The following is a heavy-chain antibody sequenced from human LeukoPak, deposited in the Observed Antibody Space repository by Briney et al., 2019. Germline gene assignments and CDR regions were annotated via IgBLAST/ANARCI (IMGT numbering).Heavy chain of an antibody. J-gene: IGHJ5*02. CDR3: ARGGDSSGSYSLNWFDP. D-gene: IGHD3-10*01. Sequence: PLASVKVSCKASGGTFSSYAISWVRQPPGQGLEWMGWIIPIFGTANYAHKFKGRVTSTADEATSTAYMELSSLRSEAAAVYYCARGGDSSGSYSLNWFDPWGQGTLATVSS. V-gene: IGHV1-69*01. CDR2: IIPIFGTA. CDR1: GGTFSSYA.